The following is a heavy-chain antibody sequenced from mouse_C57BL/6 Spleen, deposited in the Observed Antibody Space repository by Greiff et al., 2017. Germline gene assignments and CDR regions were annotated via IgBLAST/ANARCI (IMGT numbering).Heavy chain of an antibody. Sequence: EVQLQQSGPELVKPGASVKISCKASGYTFTDYYMNWVKQSHGKSLEWIGDINPNNGGTSYNQKFKGKATLTVDKSSSTAYMELRSLTSEDSAVXYCAMREGYYPGGRDYWGQGTTLTVSS. CDR2: INPNNGGT. CDR3: AMREGYYPGGRDY. CDR1: GYTFTDYY. J-gene: IGHJ2*01. D-gene: IGHD1-1*01. V-gene: IGHV1-26*01.